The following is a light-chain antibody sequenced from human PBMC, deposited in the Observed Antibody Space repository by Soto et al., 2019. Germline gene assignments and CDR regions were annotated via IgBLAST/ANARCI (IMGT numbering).Light chain of an antibody. Sequence: EIVMTQSPATLSVSPGERATLSCRASQSVSSNLAWYQQKPGQAPGLLIYGASTRATGIPARFSGSGAGTAFTLTISSLPSEDFAFYYCQQYNNWPPWTYGQGNQVEIK. V-gene: IGKV3-15*01. CDR1: QSVSSN. CDR2: GAS. J-gene: IGKJ1*01. CDR3: QQYNNWPPWT.